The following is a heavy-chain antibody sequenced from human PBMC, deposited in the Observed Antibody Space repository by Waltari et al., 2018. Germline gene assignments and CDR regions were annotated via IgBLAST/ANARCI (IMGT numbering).Heavy chain of an antibody. CDR3: ARDLGVGSSSYDYYVMDV. D-gene: IGHD6-6*01. J-gene: IGHJ6*02. CDR2: ISYDGSNK. V-gene: IGHV3-30-3*01. Sequence: QAQVVESGGGGVQPGSSLRLYCAAYGLPFCGYARPCVAQATGKGLGWVAVISYDGSNKYYIDSVKGRFTISRDNSKNTLDLQMNSLRAEDTAVYYCARDLGVGSSSYDYYVMDVWGQGTTVTVSS. CDR1: GLPFCGYA.